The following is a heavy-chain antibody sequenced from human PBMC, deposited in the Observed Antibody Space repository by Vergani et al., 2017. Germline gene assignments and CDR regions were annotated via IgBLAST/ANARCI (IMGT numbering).Heavy chain of an antibody. J-gene: IGHJ5*02. CDR1: GGSISSYY. CDR3: ARDDFLEAVAGWFDP. CDR2: IYYSGST. Sequence: QVQLQESGPGLVKPSETLSLTCTVSGGSISSYYWSWIRQPPGKGLEWIGYIYYSGSTNYNPSLKSRVTISVDTSKNQFSLKLSSVTAADTAVYYCARDDFLEAVAGWFDPWGQGTLVTVSS. D-gene: IGHD6-19*01. V-gene: IGHV4-59*12.